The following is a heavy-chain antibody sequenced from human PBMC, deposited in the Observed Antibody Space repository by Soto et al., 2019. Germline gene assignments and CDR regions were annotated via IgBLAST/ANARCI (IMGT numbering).Heavy chain of an antibody. CDR1: GYTFTSYD. Sequence: ASVKVSCKASGYTFTSYDIYWVRQATGQGLEWMGWMNPNTGNSGYAQKFQGRVTMASDTSISTAHMELSSLRSEDTAVYYCARRAETNGWNGFGADKYYFDFWGQGTLVTVSS. D-gene: IGHD1-1*01. CDR2: MNPNTGNS. CDR3: ARRAETNGWNGFGADKYYFDF. J-gene: IGHJ4*02. V-gene: IGHV1-8*01.